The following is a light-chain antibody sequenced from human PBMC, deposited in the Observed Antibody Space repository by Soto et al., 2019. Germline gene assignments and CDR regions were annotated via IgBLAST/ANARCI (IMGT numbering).Light chain of an antibody. Sequence: QSVLTQPPSVSEAPRQRVTISCSGSSSNIGNNAVNWYQQLPGKAPKLLIYYDDLLPSGVSDRFSGSKSVTSASLAISGLQSEDEAEYYCAAWDDSLNGVVFGGGTKVTVL. CDR3: AAWDDSLNGVV. J-gene: IGLJ2*01. V-gene: IGLV1-36*01. CDR2: YDD. CDR1: SSNIGNNA.